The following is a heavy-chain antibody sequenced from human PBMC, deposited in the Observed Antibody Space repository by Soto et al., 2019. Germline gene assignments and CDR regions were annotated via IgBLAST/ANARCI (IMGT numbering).Heavy chain of an antibody. CDR3: AKDFGAKGLGATMHY. CDR2: ISDSGGNT. V-gene: IGHV3-23*04. Sequence: AQLVESGGGLVQPGGSLRLSCAASGFTFSDYAMSWVRQAPGKGLEWVSGISDSGGNTNYADSVKGRFTISRDNSKNTLYLQVNSLRVDDTAVYYCAKDFGAKGLGATMHYWGQGTLVTVSS. CDR1: GFTFSDYA. J-gene: IGHJ4*02. D-gene: IGHD1-26*01.